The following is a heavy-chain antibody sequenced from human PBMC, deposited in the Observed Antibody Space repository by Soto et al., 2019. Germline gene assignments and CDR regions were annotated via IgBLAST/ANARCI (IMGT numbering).Heavy chain of an antibody. CDR2: VHSTGGT. V-gene: IGHV4-39*01. CDR3: AKREDSSRFGGLDI. J-gene: IGHJ6*02. Sequence: PSETLSVTCTVSGGSITSGVYFWDWIRHPPGKGLEWIGTVHSTGGTYYSPSLRSRVTISVDTSKNLFSLKMTSASATDTAVYFCAKREDSSRFGGLDIWGQGTAVTVSS. CDR1: GGSITSGVYF. D-gene: IGHD3-3*01.